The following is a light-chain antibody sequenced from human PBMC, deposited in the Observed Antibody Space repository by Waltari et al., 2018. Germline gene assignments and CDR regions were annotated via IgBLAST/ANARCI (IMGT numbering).Light chain of an antibody. CDR2: GAS. J-gene: IGKJ2*01. CDR1: QSLDSTY. CDR3: QQYNKSPYT. V-gene: IGKV3-20*01. Sequence: EIVVTQSPGTLSLSAGERATLPCRTSQSLDSTYLAWYQLKPGQAPRLLIYGASSRAAGIPERFSGSGSGTDFTLTISRLEPEDFAVYYCQQYNKSPYTFGQGTKLRIK.